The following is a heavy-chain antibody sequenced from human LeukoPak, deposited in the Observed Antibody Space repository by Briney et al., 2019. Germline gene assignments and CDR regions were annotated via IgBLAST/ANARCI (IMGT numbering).Heavy chain of an antibody. CDR3: ARDPNLVVVAAGLYYGMDV. V-gene: IGHV3-30-3*01. Sequence: GGSLRLSCAASGFTFSSYAMHWVRQAPGKGLEGVAVISYDGSNKYYADSVKGRFTISRDNSKNTLYLQMNSLRAEDTAVYYCARDPNLVVVAAGLYYGMDVWGQGTTVTVSS. CDR2: ISYDGSNK. D-gene: IGHD2-15*01. J-gene: IGHJ6*02. CDR1: GFTFSSYA.